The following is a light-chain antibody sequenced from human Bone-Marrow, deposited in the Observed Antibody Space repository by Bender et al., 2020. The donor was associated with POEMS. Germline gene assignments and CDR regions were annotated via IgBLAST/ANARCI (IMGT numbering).Light chain of an antibody. Sequence: QSVLTQPPSASGTPGQRVTISCSGSGSNIGGYPVNWYQQLPGTAPRLLIYTNNERPSGVPDRFSGSKSGTSASLAITGLQFDDEAIYFCVAWDASLNGWVFGGGTKLTVL. CDR2: TNN. CDR1: GSNIGGYP. CDR3: VAWDASLNGWV. V-gene: IGLV1-44*01. J-gene: IGLJ3*02.